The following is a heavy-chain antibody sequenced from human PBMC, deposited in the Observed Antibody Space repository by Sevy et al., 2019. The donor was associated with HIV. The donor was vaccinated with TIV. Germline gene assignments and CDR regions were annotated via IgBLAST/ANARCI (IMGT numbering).Heavy chain of an antibody. CDR2: INHSGST. V-gene: IGHV4-34*01. J-gene: IGHJ6*02. CDR1: GGSFSGYY. D-gene: IGHD6-6*01. CDR3: ARKHSSSGYYYYGMDV. Sequence: SGTLSLTCAVYGGSFSGYYWSWIRQPPGKGLEWIGEINHSGSTNYNPSLKSRVTISVDTSKNQFSLKLSSVTAADTAVYYCARKHSSSGYYYYGMDVWGQGTTVTVSS.